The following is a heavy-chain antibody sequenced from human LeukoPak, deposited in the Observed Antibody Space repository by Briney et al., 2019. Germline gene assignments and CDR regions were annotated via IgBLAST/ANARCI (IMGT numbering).Heavy chain of an antibody. D-gene: IGHD2-8*01. CDR3: ASLDIVLMVYES. CDR2: INHSGST. CDR1: GGSFSGYY. V-gene: IGHV4-34*01. J-gene: IGHJ5*02. Sequence: SETLSLTCAVYGGSFSGYYWSWIRQPPGKGPEWIGEINHSGSTNYNPSLKSRVTISVDTSKNQFSLKLSSVTAADTAVYYCASLDIVLMVYESWGQGTLVTVSS.